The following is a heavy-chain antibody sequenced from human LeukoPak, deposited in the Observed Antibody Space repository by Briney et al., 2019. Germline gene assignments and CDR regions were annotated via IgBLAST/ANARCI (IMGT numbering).Heavy chain of an antibody. Sequence: SETLSLTCTVSGGSISSSSYYWGWIRQPPGKGLEWIGSIYYSGSTHYSSSLKSRVTISVDTSKNQFSLKLSSVTAADTAVYYCAREGWLRYTQYNWFDPWGQGTLVTVSS. CDR2: IYYSGST. V-gene: IGHV4-39*07. D-gene: IGHD5-12*01. J-gene: IGHJ5*02. CDR1: GGSISSSSYY. CDR3: AREGWLRYTQYNWFDP.